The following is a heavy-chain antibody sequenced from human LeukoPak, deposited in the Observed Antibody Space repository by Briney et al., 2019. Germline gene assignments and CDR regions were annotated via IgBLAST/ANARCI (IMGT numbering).Heavy chain of an antibody. J-gene: IGHJ4*02. D-gene: IGHD5-18*01. CDR1: GFTVSSNY. Sequence: TGGSLRLSCAASGFTVSSNYMSWVRQAPGKGLEWVSVIYSGGTTYYADSVKGRFTISRDNSKNTLHLQMNSLRAEDTAVYYCARDQYSYAHAAHWGQGTPVTVSS. CDR3: ARDQYSYAHAAH. CDR2: IYSGGTT. V-gene: IGHV3-66*01.